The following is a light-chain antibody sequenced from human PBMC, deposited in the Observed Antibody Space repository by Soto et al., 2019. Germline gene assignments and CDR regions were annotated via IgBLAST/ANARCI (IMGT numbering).Light chain of an antibody. CDR3: CSYAGSSTYV. Sequence: QSALTQPASVSGSPGQSITISFTGTSSDVGSYNLVSWYQQHPGKAPKLMIYEGSKRPSGVSNRFSGSKSGNTASLTISGLQAEDEADDYCCSYAGSSTYVFGTGTKVTVL. J-gene: IGLJ1*01. V-gene: IGLV2-23*01. CDR1: SSDVGSYNL. CDR2: EGS.